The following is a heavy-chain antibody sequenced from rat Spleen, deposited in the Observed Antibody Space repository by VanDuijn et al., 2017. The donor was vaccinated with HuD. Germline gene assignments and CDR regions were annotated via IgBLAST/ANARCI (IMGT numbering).Heavy chain of an antibody. CDR3: ARLDRVWNVMDA. J-gene: IGHJ4*01. Sequence: EVQLVESDGGLVQPGRSLKLSCAASGFTFSDYYMAWVRQAPTKGLEWVATISYDGSSTYYRDSVKGRFTISRDNAKSTLYLQMDSLRSEDTATYYCARLDRVWNVMDAWGQGASVTVSS. D-gene: IGHD1-4*01. CDR2: ISYDGSST. CDR1: GFTFSDYY. V-gene: IGHV5-29*01.